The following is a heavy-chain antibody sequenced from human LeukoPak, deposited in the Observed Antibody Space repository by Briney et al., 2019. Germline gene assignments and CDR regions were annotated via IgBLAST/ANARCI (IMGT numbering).Heavy chain of an antibody. J-gene: IGHJ4*02. CDR2: IYYSGST. CDR3: ARRDRYSSGSDY. CDR1: GGSISSSRYY. D-gene: IGHD6-19*01. Sequence: SETLSLPCTVSGGSISSSRYYWGWIRQPPGKGLEWIGSIYYSGSTYYNPSLKSRVTISVDTSKNQFSLKLSSVTAADTAVYYCARRDRYSSGSDYWGQGTLVTVSS. V-gene: IGHV4-39*01.